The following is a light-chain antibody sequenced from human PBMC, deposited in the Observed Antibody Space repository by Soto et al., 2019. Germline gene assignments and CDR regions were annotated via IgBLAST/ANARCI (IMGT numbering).Light chain of an antibody. CDR1: SSDIGSNT. CDR2: RDN. CDR3: TAWDGSLNVRL. V-gene: IGLV1-44*01. J-gene: IGLJ3*02. Sequence: QSVLTQPPSASGTPGQRVTISCSGRSSDIGSNTVNWYQQLPGTAPKLLIDRDNHRPSGIPDRFSGSKSGTSASLDISGLQSGDEADYYCTAWDGSLNVRLFGGGTKVTVL.